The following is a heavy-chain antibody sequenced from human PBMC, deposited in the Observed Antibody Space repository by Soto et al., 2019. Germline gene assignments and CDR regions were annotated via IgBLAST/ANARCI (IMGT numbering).Heavy chain of an antibody. V-gene: IGHV4-4*07. CDR1: GGSISSYY. J-gene: IGHJ6*02. D-gene: IGHD3-3*01. Sequence: PSETLSLTCTVSGGSISSYYWSWIRQPAGKGLEWIGRIYTSGSTNYNPSLKSRVTMSVDTSKNQFSLKPSSVTAADTAVYYCARDYDFWSGYLAGYYYGMDVWGQGTTVTVSS. CDR3: ARDYDFWSGYLAGYYYGMDV. CDR2: IYTSGST.